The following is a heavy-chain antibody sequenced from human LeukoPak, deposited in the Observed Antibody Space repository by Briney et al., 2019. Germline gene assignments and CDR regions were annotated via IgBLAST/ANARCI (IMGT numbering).Heavy chain of an antibody. Sequence: GGSLKLSCAASGFTFSDYYMSWIRQAPGKGLEWVSYISSSGSTIYYADSVKGRFTISRDNAKNSLYLQMNSLRAEDTAVYFCAKRGVVIRVILVGFHKEAYYFDSWGQGALVTVSS. CDR3: AKRGVVIRVILVGFHKEAYYFDS. V-gene: IGHV3-11*01. J-gene: IGHJ4*02. CDR2: ISSSGSTI. CDR1: GFTFSDYY. D-gene: IGHD3-22*01.